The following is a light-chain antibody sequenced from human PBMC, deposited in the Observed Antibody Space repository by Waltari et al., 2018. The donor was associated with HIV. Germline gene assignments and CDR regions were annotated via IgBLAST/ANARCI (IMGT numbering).Light chain of an antibody. CDR2: EVS. CDR3: SSYTSGSAVL. J-gene: IGLJ2*01. V-gene: IGLV2-14*01. CDR1: SSDVGAYNY. Sequence: QSAPTQPASVSGSPGQSITISSTGRSSDVGAYNYVSWYQQHPVKAPKLIIYEVSNRPSGVSNRFSGSKSGSTASLTISGLQAEDEADYYCSSYTSGSAVLFGGGTKVTVL.